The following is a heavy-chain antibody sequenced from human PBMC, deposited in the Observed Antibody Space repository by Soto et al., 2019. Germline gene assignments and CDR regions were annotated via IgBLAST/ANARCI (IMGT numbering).Heavy chain of an antibody. Sequence: QVQLVGSGGGVVQPGRSLRLSCAASGFPFSSYAMHWVRQAPGKGLEWVAVISYDGRNKYYADSVKGRFTLSRDNSNNTLYLQMNSLRIEDTAVYYCARELERVFDYWGQGTLVTVSS. V-gene: IGHV3-30*04. D-gene: IGHD1-1*01. CDR1: GFPFSSYA. CDR2: ISYDGRNK. CDR3: ARELERVFDY. J-gene: IGHJ4*02.